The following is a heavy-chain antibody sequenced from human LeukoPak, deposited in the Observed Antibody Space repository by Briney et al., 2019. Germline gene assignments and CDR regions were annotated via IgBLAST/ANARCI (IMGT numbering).Heavy chain of an antibody. D-gene: IGHD3-9*01. CDR1: GGSISSYY. Sequence: SETLSLTCTVSGGSISSYYWSWIRQPAGKGLEWIGRIYTSGSTNYNPSLKSRVTMSVDTSRNQFSLKLSSVAAADTAVYYCARGFRSISYPYYYYGMDVWGQGTTVTVSS. CDR3: ARGFRSISYPYYYYGMDV. J-gene: IGHJ6*02. CDR2: IYTSGST. V-gene: IGHV4-4*07.